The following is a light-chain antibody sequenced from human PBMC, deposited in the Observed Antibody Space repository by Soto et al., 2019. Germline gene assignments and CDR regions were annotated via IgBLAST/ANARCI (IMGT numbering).Light chain of an antibody. V-gene: IGKV3-20*01. CDR3: QQYGSSPGT. CDR2: GAS. CDR1: QTVTSNY. J-gene: IGKJ1*01. Sequence: EIVLTQSPGTLSSSPGERATLSCRASQTVTSNYLAWYQQKPGQAPSLLFFGASSRATGLPDRFSGGGSGTDFTLTISRLEPEDFAVYYCQQYGSSPGTFGQGTKVEVK.